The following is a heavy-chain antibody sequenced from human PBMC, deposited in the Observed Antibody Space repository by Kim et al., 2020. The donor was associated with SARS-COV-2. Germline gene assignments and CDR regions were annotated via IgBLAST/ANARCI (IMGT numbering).Heavy chain of an antibody. CDR1: GFTFSSYA. CDR3: ANGHRGDYAPFDN. V-gene: IGHV3-23*01. CDR2: ICSTCDNT. J-gene: IGHJ4*02. D-gene: IGHD4-17*01. Sequence: GGSLRLSCAASGFTFSSYAMSWVRQAPGRGLEWVSSICSTCDNTYYADSVKGRFTISRDNSKSTLFLQMNSLRAEDMAVYHCANGHRGDYAPFDNWGQGTLVTVSS.